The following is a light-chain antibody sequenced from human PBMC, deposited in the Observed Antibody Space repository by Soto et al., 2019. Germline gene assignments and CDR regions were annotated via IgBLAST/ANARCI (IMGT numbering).Light chain of an antibody. Sequence: ETVLTQSPATLSLSPGERATLSCGASQGVSRSYVAWYQQKPGLAPRLLIFDTSSRATGIPDRFSGSGSGTDFTFTISRLEPEDFAVYYCHQYGSSPRTFGQGTKVEIK. J-gene: IGKJ1*01. V-gene: IGKV3D-20*01. CDR3: HQYGSSPRT. CDR1: QGVSRSY. CDR2: DTS.